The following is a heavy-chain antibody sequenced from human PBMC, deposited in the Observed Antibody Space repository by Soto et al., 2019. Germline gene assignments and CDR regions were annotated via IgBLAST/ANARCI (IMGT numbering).Heavy chain of an antibody. D-gene: IGHD5-18*01. V-gene: IGHV3-48*02. CDR2: ISGTGATI. CDR3: ARNGYVAVDY. J-gene: IGHJ4*02. Sequence: EVELVESGGGLVQPGGSLRLSCAASGFTFSQYSMNWVRQAPGRGLEWVSYISGTGATIYYADSVKGRFTISRDNAKSSLYLQMNSLRDEDSAVYYCARNGYVAVDYWGQGTLVTVSS. CDR1: GFTFSQYS.